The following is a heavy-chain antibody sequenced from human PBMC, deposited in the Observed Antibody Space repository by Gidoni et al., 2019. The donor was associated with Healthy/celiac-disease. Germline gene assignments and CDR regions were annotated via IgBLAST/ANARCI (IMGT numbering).Heavy chain of an antibody. V-gene: IGHV4-31*01. CDR1: GGSISRGGYY. CDR3: ARGDWDYYDSRGGPFDY. Sequence: QVQLQESGPGLVKPSQTLSLTCTVSGGSISRGGYYWSWLRQHPGKGLEWIGYIYDSASTYYTPSLKSLVTISVDSSKNQFSLKLSSVTAADTAVYYCARGDWDYYDSRGGPFDYWGQGTLVTVSS. D-gene: IGHD3-22*01. J-gene: IGHJ4*02. CDR2: IYDSAST.